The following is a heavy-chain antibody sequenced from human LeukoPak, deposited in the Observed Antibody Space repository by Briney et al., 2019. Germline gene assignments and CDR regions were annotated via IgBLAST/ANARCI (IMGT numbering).Heavy chain of an antibody. V-gene: IGHV3-7*01. CDR2: IKQDGSEK. J-gene: IGHJ6*03. CDR1: GFTFDTYW. D-gene: IGHD2-21*02. Sequence: GGSLRLSCAASGFTFDTYWMSWVRQAPGKGLEWVANIKQDGSEKDYVDSVKGRFTISRDNAKNSLYLQMNSLRAEDTAVYYCARARVTAYYYYYYMDVWGKGTTVTISS. CDR3: ARARVTAYYYYYYMDV.